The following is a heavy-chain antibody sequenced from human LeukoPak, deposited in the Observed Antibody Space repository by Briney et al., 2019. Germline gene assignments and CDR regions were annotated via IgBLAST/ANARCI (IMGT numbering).Heavy chain of an antibody. J-gene: IGHJ3*02. CDR1: GGSISSRTYY. V-gene: IGHV4-39*07. CDR3: ARDPTTVTKGFDI. Sequence: SETLSLTCSVSGGSISSRTYYWGWIRQPPGKGLEWIGSIYYSGSTYYNSSLKSRVTISVDTSKKQFSLKMTSVTAADTAVYYCARDPTTVTKGFDIWGPGTMVTVSS. CDR2: IYYSGST. D-gene: IGHD4-17*01.